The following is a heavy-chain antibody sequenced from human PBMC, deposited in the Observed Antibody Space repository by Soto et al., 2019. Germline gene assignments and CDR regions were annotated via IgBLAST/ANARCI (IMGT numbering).Heavy chain of an antibody. V-gene: IGHV3-23*01. D-gene: IGHD4-17*01. CDR3: ANHGGFDI. J-gene: IGHJ3*02. CDR1: GFTFNTSG. Sequence: EVQLLESGGGLVQAGGSLRLSCAASGFTFNTSGMSWVRQAPGKGLEWVSSISGSGDYTNYADSVKGRFTISRDNSKNTLYLQINSLTAEDTAVYYCANHGGFDIWGQGTMVAVSS. CDR2: ISGSGDYT.